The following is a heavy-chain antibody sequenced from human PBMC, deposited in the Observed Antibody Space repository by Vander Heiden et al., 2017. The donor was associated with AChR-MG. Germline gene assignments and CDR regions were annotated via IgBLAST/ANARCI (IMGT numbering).Heavy chain of an antibody. J-gene: IGHJ4*02. V-gene: IGHV1-3*01. D-gene: IGHD3-10*01. CDR3: ARVYYGSGSLLNGVAGY. CDR1: GYSLSRYA. Sequence: QVQLVQSGAEVVRPGAYGKVSCKAAGYSLSRYAMVWVRQAPGKSHEWMGWINGGNGNTRYSQNLQGRVTFTRDTSASTVYMEFTSLRSEDTAVYYCARVYYGSGSLLNGVAGYWGQGTPVTVSS. CDR2: INGGNGNT.